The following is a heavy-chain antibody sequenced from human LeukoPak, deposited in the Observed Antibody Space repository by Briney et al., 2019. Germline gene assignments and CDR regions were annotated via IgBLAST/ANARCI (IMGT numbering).Heavy chain of an antibody. CDR3: ARPNLWFGEFYGFDP. D-gene: IGHD3-10*01. J-gene: IGHJ5*02. V-gene: IGHV5-51*01. CDR2: IYPGDSDT. Sequence: GESLKISCRGSGYSFTSYWIAWVRQMPGKGLEWMGIIYPGDSDTRYSPSFQGQVTISADKSISTAYLQWSSLKASDSAMYYCARPNLWFGEFYGFDPWGQGTLVTVSS. CDR1: GYSFTSYW.